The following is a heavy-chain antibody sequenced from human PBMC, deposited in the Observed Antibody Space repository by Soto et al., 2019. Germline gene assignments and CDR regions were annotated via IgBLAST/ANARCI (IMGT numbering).Heavy chain of an antibody. CDR3: ARVIPLNYYDSSGLDY. CDR2: IYSGCST. Sequence: EVQLVETGGGLIQPGGSLRLSCAASGFTVSSNYMSWVRQAPGKGLAWVSVIYSGCSTYYADSVKGRFTISRDNSKNTLYLQMNSLRAEDTAVYYCARVIPLNYYDSSGLDYWGQGTLVTVSS. CDR1: GFTVSSNY. J-gene: IGHJ4*02. V-gene: IGHV3-53*02. D-gene: IGHD3-22*01.